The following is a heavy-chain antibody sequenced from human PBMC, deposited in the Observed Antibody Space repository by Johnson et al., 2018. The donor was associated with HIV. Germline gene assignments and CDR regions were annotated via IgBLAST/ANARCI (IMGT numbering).Heavy chain of an antibody. J-gene: IGHJ3*02. CDR2: ISWNSENI. CDR1: GFTFNDYA. D-gene: IGHD2-15*01. CDR3: ARKVVVVAAAAGDAFDI. V-gene: IGHV3-9*01. Sequence: VQLVESGGGVVQPGRSLRLSCAASGFTFNDYAMHWVRQVPGKGLEWVSGISWNSENIAYADSVRGRFTISRDNAENTLYLQMNSLRAEDTAVYYCARKVVVVAAAAGDAFDIWGQGTMVTVSS.